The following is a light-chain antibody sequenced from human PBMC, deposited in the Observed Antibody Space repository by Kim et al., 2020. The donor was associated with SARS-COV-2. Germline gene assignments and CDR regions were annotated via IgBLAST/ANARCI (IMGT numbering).Light chain of an antibody. Sequence: EIVLTQSPGTLSLSPGERATLSCRASQSLYNNHLAWYQQKPGQAPRLLIYGASSRATGIPDRFSGSGSGTDFSLTITRLEPEDFAVYFCQHYSNLPPTFGGGTKVDIK. CDR2: GAS. J-gene: IGKJ4*01. CDR3: QHYSNLPPT. CDR1: QSLYNNH. V-gene: IGKV3-20*01.